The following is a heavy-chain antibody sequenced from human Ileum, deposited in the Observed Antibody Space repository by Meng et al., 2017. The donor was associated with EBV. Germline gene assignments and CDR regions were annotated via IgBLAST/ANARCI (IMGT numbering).Heavy chain of an antibody. D-gene: IGHD6-19*01. CDR2: IKSTADGGTI. CDR1: GFNFNDAW. J-gene: IGHJ4*02. Sequence: EVQLVESXXGLVKXGGSLTLSCVASGFNFNDAWMSWVRQAPGKGLEWVARIKSTADGGTIDYAAPVKGRFIISRDDSENTVYLEMNSLKTEDTGVYYCHWLVRYWSQGTMVTVSS. CDR3: HWLVRY. V-gene: IGHV3-15*01.